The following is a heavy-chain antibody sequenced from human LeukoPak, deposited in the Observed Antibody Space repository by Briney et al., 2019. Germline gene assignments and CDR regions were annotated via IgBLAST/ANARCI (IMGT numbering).Heavy chain of an antibody. CDR3: AREGYYDSSGSIDY. Sequence: SETLSLTYTVSGYSISSGYYWGWIRQPPGKGLEWIGSIYHSGSTYYNPSLKSRVTISVDTSKNQFSLKLSSVTAADTAVYYCAREGYYDSSGSIDYWGQGTLVTVSS. J-gene: IGHJ4*02. CDR2: IYHSGST. D-gene: IGHD3-22*01. CDR1: GYSISSGYY. V-gene: IGHV4-38-2*02.